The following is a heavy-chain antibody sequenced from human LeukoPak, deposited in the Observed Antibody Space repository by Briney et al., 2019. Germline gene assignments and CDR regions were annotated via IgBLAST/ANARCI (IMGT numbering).Heavy chain of an antibody. CDR1: GFTVSSNY. V-gene: IGHV3-53*01. J-gene: IGHJ3*02. CDR3: ARDGLASIGLDM. Sequence: GGSLRLSCAASGFTVSSNYMSWVRQAPGKGLEWVSVIYSGGSTYYADSVKGRFTVSRDTSKNTLYLQMNSLRGEDTAIYYCARDGLASIGLDMWGQGTVVTVSS. D-gene: IGHD6-13*01. CDR2: IYSGGST.